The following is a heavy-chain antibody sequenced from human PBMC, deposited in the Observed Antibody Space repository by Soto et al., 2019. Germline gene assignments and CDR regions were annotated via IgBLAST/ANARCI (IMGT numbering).Heavy chain of an antibody. CDR2: INPNSGGT. D-gene: IGHD3-3*01. V-gene: IGHV1-2*04. CDR1: GYTFTVYY. J-gene: IGHJ4*02. CDR3: ARSLGDFWSGFDY. Sequence: ASVKVSCKASGYTFTVYYMHWVRQAPGQGLEWMGWINPNSGGTNYAQKFQGWVTMTRDTSISTAYMELSRLRSDDTAVYYCARSLGDFWSGFDYWGQGTLVTVSS.